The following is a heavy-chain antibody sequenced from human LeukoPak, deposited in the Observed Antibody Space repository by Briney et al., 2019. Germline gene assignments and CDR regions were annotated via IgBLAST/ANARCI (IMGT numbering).Heavy chain of an antibody. Sequence: SVKVSCKASGGTFSNYAISWVRQAPGQGLEWMGGIIPIFGTANYAQKFQGRVTITADESTSTAYMELSSLRSEDTAVYYCARDGAYGSGPLSPPDGVIHWFDPWGQGTLVTVSS. CDR2: IIPIFGTA. CDR1: GGTFSNYA. D-gene: IGHD3-10*01. J-gene: IGHJ5*02. CDR3: ARDGAYGSGPLSPPDGVIHWFDP. V-gene: IGHV1-69*13.